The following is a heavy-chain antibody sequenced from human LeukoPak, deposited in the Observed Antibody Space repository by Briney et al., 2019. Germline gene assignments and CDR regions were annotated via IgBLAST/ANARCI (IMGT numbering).Heavy chain of an antibody. CDR1: GGSFSTYY. Sequence: SETLSLTCTVSGGSFSTYYWSWIRQPAGKGLEWIGRIYTSGSTNYNPSLKSRLTMSVDTSKNHFSLKLSSVTAADTAVYYCARGDPFRAGWFDPWGQGTLVTVSS. CDR3: ARGDPFRAGWFDP. V-gene: IGHV4-4*07. J-gene: IGHJ5*02. D-gene: IGHD6-13*01. CDR2: IYTSGST.